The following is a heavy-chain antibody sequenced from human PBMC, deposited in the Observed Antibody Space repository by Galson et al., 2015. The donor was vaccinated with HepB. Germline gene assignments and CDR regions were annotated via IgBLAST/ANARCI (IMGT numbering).Heavy chain of an antibody. CDR1: GFTFGNAW. V-gene: IGHV3-15*01. Sequence: SLRLSCAASGFTFGNAWMSWVRQAPGEGLEWVGRIKSKTDGGTTDYAAPVKGRFTISRDDSKNTLYLQMNSLKTEDTAVYYCTTGTISLFGVVISNAFDIWGQGTMVTVSS. D-gene: IGHD3-3*01. CDR3: TTGTISLFGVVISNAFDI. CDR2: IKSKTDGGTT. J-gene: IGHJ3*02.